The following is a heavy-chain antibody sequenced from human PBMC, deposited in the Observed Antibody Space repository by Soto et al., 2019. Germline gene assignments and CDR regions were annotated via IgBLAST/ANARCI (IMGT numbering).Heavy chain of an antibody. V-gene: IGHV1-18*01. D-gene: IGHD1-1*01. J-gene: IGHJ4*01. Sequence: QVHLVQSGAEVKKSGASVKVSCKGSGYDFTTYGITLVRQAPGQGLEWMAWISAHNGNTDYAQKLQGRVTVTRDTSTRTAYMELRSLRSDDTAVYYCARGRYGDYWGHGALVTVSS. CDR1: GYDFTTYG. CDR3: ARGRYGDY. CDR2: ISAHNGNT.